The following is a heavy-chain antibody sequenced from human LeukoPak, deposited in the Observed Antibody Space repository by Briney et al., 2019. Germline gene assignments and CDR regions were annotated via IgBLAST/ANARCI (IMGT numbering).Heavy chain of an antibody. V-gene: IGHV4-39*01. CDR3: ARGHPLRFLDVYYYYYYMDV. J-gene: IGHJ6*03. D-gene: IGHD3-3*01. Sequence: SETLSLTCTVSVSSISNNSYYWGWIRQPPGKGLEWIWTIYYRESTYSNPSLQTRVTISVDTSKSQFYLKLSSVTAADTAVYYCARGHPLRFLDVYYYYYYMDVWGKGTTVTVSS. CDR2: IYYREST. CDR1: VSSISNNSYY.